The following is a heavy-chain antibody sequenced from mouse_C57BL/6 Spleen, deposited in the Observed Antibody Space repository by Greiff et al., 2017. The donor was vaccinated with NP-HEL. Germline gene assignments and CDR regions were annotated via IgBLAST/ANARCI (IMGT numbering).Heavy chain of an antibody. CDR2: IDPNSGGT. CDR3: ARCSGFAY. J-gene: IGHJ3*01. D-gene: IGHD3-1*01. CDR1: GYTFTSYW. Sequence: VQLQQSGAELVKPGASVKLSCKASGYTFTSYWMHWVKQRPGRGLEWIGRIDPNSGGTKYNEKFKSKATLTVDKPSSPAYMQLSSLTSEDSSVSYCARCSGFAYWGQGTLVTVSA. V-gene: IGHV1-72*01.